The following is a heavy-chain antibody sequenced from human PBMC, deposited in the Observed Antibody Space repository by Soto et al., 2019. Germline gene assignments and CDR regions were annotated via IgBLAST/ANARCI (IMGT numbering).Heavy chain of an antibody. Sequence: QVQLVESGGGVVQPGRSLRLSCAASGFTFSSYGMHWVRQAPGKGLEWVAVISYDGSNKYYADSVKGRFTISRDNSKNTLYLQMNSLRAEDTAVYYCAKELDSYGTGYYFDYWGQGTLVTVSS. J-gene: IGHJ4*02. D-gene: IGHD5-18*01. CDR3: AKELDSYGTGYYFDY. V-gene: IGHV3-30*18. CDR2: ISYDGSNK. CDR1: GFTFSSYG.